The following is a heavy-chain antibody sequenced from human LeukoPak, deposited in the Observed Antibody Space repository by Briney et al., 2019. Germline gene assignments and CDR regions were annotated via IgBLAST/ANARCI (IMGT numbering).Heavy chain of an antibody. D-gene: IGHD6-19*01. CDR1: GGSFSGYY. J-gene: IGHJ2*01. CDR3: ARVLEGSSGQHWYFDL. Sequence: SETLSLTCAVYGGSFSGYYWSWIRQPPGKGLEWIGEINYSGSTNYNPSLKSRVTISVDTSKKQFSLKLSSVTAADTAVYYCARVLEGSSGQHWYFDLWGRGTLVTVSS. V-gene: IGHV4-34*01. CDR2: INYSGST.